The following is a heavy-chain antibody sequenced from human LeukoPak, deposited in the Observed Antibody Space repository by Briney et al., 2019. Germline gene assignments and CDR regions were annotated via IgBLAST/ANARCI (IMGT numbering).Heavy chain of an antibody. CDR2: IKQDGSEK. CDR3: ARGGGCYDFWSGYYHRRGCYYYYMDV. V-gene: IGHV3-7*01. J-gene: IGHJ6*03. CDR1: GFTFSSYW. Sequence: PGGSLRLSCAASGFTFSSYWMSWVRQAPGKGLEWVANIKQDGSEKYYVDSVKGRFTISRDNAKNSLYLQMNSLRAEDTAVYYCARGGGCYDFWSGYYHRRGCYYYYMDVWGKGTTVTVSS. D-gene: IGHD3-3*01.